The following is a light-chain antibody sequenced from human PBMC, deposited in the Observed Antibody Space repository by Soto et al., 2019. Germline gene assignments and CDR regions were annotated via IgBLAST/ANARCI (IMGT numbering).Light chain of an antibody. J-gene: IGLJ1*01. V-gene: IGLV2-11*01. CDR2: DVS. CDR1: SSDVGGYNY. CDR3: CSYAGSYTYV. Sequence: SVLTQPPSVSGSPGQSVTISCTGTSSDVGGYNYVSWYQQHPGKAPKLMIYDVSKRPSGVPDRFSGSKSGNTASLTISGLQAEDEADYYCCSYAGSYTYVFGTGTKVTVL.